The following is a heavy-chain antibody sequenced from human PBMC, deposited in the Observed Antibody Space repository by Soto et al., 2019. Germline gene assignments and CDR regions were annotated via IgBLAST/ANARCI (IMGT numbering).Heavy chain of an antibody. D-gene: IGHD2-2*01. V-gene: IGHV3-30-3*01. Sequence: QVQLVESGGGVVQPGRSLRLSCAASGFTFSSYAMHWVRQAPGKGLEWVAVISYDGSNKYYADSVKGRFTISRDNSKNTLYLQMNSLRAEDMAVYYCAVDYGMDVWGQGTTVTVSS. CDR2: ISYDGSNK. CDR3: AVDYGMDV. CDR1: GFTFSSYA. J-gene: IGHJ6*02.